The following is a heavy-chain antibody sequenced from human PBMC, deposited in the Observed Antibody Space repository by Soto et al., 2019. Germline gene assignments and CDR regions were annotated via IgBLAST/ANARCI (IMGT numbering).Heavy chain of an antibody. V-gene: IGHV3-23*01. J-gene: IGHJ4*02. CDR2: ISGTGVSS. Sequence: VQLLESGGGLVQPGGSLRLACEVSGFTFSSYAMSWVRQSPGKGLEWVAVISGTGVSSQYADSVKGRFTISRDNSKNTLTLQMNSLRAEDTAVYYCAKPRLVAGLIKYVDVASWGQGTLVTVSS. CDR3: AKPRLVAGLIKYVDVAS. D-gene: IGHD6-19*01. CDR1: GFTFSSYA.